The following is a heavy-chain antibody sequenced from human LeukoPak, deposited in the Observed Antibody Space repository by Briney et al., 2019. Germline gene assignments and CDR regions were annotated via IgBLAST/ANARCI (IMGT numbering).Heavy chain of an antibody. D-gene: IGHD1-7*01. CDR2: IYPDDSDA. Sequence: PGESLKISCKGSGYSFNTYWIAWVRQMPGKGLEWMGIIYPDDSDARYSPSFQGHVTISVDKSISTTYLQWSSLQASDTAMYYCARRQTRNYDSWGQGTLVTVSS. CDR1: GYSFNTYW. J-gene: IGHJ5*01. V-gene: IGHV5-51*01. CDR3: ARRQTRNYDS.